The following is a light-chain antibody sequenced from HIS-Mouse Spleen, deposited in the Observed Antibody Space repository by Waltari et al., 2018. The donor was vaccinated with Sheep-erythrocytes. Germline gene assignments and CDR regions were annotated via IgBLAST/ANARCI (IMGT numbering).Light chain of an antibody. CDR1: SSDVESYTL. CDR3: CSYAGSSTPWV. J-gene: IGLJ3*02. CDR2: EGS. Sequence: QSALTQPASVSGSPGQSITISCTGTSSDVESYTLVSWYQQHPGKAPKLMIYEGSKRPSGVSNRFSGSKSGNTASLTISGLQAEDEADYYCCSYAGSSTPWVFGGGTKLTVL. V-gene: IGLV2-23*01.